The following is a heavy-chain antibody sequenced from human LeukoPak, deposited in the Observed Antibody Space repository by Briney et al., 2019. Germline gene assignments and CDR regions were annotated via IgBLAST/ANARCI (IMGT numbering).Heavy chain of an antibody. CDR2: VHHNGNT. CDR1: GASIGSSEYY. D-gene: IGHD5-18*01. J-gene: IGHJ4*02. CDR3: ASDRKDTAILGY. V-gene: IGHV4-30-4*01. Sequence: SETLSLTCTVSGASIGSSEYYWSWVRQSPGKGLEWIGYVHHNGNTYYNPSLKSRVDISGDTSKNQLSLKLGSVTAADTAVYYCASDRKDTAILGYWGQGTLVTVSS.